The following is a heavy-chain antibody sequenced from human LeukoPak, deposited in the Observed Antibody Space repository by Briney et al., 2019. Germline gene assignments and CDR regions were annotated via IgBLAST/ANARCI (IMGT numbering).Heavy chain of an antibody. V-gene: IGHV1-69*06. CDR2: IIPIFGTA. D-gene: IGHD3-3*01. Sequence: ASVKVSCKASGGTFSSYAISWVRQAPGQGLEWMGGIIPIFGTANYAQKFQGRVTMTEDTSTDTAYMELSSLRSEDTAVYYCATDRVFTIFGVVPYWGQGTLVTVSS. CDR1: GGTFSSYA. J-gene: IGHJ4*02. CDR3: ATDRVFTIFGVVPY.